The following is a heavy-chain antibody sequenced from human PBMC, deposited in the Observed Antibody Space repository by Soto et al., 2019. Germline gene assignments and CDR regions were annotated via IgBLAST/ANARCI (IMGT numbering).Heavy chain of an antibody. CDR3: ASYDFWSGYYLSAWDY. V-gene: IGHV4-39*01. J-gene: IGHJ4*02. CDR1: GGSISSSSYY. Sequence: SETLSLTCNVSGGSISSSSYYWGWIRQPPGKGLEWIGSIYYSGSTYYNPSLKSRVTISVDTSKNQFSLKLSSVTAADTAVYYCASYDFWSGYYLSAWDYWGQGTLVTVSS. CDR2: IYYSGST. D-gene: IGHD3-3*01.